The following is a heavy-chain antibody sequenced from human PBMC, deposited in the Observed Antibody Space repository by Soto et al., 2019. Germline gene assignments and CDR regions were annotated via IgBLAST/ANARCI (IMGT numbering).Heavy chain of an antibody. CDR3: AQGRRDGYNYYFDS. J-gene: IGHJ4*02. CDR2: IIWDGGAT. V-gene: IGHV3-43D*04. D-gene: IGHD5-12*01. CDR1: GFPFDDYA. Sequence: GGSLRLSCAASGFPFDDYAMHWLRQAPGKGLEWVSLIIWDGGATDYADSVKGRFTISRDDSKKSLYLQMNSLRAEDTALYYCAQGRRDGYNYYFDSWGQGTLVTVSS.